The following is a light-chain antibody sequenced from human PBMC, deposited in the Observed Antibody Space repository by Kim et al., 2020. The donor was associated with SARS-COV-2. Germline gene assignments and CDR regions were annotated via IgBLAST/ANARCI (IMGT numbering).Light chain of an antibody. CDR1: SLRSYY. CDR3: NSRDSSGNHYV. J-gene: IGLJ1*01. V-gene: IGLV3-19*01. CDR2: GKN. Sequence: SELTQDPAVSVALGQTVRITCQGDSLRSYYASWYQQKPGQAPVLVIYGKNNRPSGIPDRFSGSSSGNTASLTITGAQAEDEADYYCNSRDSSGNHYVFGT.